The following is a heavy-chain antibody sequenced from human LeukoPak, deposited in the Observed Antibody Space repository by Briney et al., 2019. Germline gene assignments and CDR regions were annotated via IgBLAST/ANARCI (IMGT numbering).Heavy chain of an antibody. CDR2: IYYSGST. V-gene: IGHV4-39*01. CDR3: ARGVARYYYGSGSYSPYYFDY. D-gene: IGHD3-10*01. Sequence: SETLSLTCTVSGGSISSSSYYWGWIRQPPGKGLEWIGSIYYSGSTYYNPSLKSRVTISVDTSKNQFSLKLSSVPAADTAVYYCARGVARYYYGSGSYSPYYFDYWGQGTLVTVSS. CDR1: GGSISSSSYY. J-gene: IGHJ4*02.